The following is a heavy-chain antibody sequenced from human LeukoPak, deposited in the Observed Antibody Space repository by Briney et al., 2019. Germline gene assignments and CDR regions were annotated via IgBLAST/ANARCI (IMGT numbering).Heavy chain of an antibody. V-gene: IGHV3-23*01. CDR1: GFTFSSYA. D-gene: IGHD2-21*01. CDR3: ARLAYCGGDCYSADFDY. J-gene: IGHJ4*02. CDR2: ISGSGGST. Sequence: GGSLRLSCAASGFTFSSYAMSWVRQAPGKGLEWVSAISGSGGSTYYADSVKGRFTISRDNAKNSLDLQMNSLRAEDTAVYYCARLAYCGGDCYSADFDYWGQGTLVTVSS.